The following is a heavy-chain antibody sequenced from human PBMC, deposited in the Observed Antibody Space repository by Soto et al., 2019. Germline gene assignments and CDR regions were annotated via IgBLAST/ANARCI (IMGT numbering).Heavy chain of an antibody. V-gene: IGHV3-33*01. J-gene: IGHJ5*02. CDR2: IYYDGGSK. CDR1: GFTFSSDG. D-gene: IGHD4-17*01. Sequence: PVGSLRLSCAASGFTFSSDGMHWVRQAPGKGLEWVAVIYYDGGSKYYGDSVKGRFTISRDNSKNTLYLQMNSLRAEDTAVYYCVRERSGNYGWFDPWGQGTPVTVS. CDR3: VRERSGNYGWFDP.